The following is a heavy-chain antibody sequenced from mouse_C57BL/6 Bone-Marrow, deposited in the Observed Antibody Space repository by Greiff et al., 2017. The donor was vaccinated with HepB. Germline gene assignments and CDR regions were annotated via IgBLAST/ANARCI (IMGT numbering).Heavy chain of an antibody. CDR3: ARSVNYCYYGGFAY. D-gene: IGHD1-1*01. CDR1: GYTFTSYW. CDR2: IYPGSGST. Sequence: QVQLQQPGAELVKPGASVKMSCKASGYTFTSYWITWVKQRPGQGLEWIGDIYPGSGSTNYNEKFKSKATLTVDTSSSTASMQLSSLTSEASAVYYCARSVNYCYYGGFAYWGQGTLVTVSA. J-gene: IGHJ3*01. V-gene: IGHV1-55*01.